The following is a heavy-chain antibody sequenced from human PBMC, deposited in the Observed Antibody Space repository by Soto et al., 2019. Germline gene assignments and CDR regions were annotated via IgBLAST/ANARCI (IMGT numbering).Heavy chain of an antibody. J-gene: IGHJ5*02. V-gene: IGHV4-31*03. D-gene: IGHD2-15*01. CDR1: GGSISSGGYY. Sequence: SETLSLTCTVSGGSISSGGYYWSWIRQHPGKGLEWIGYIYYSGSTYYNPSLKSRVTISVDTSKNQFSLKLSSVTAADTAVYYCARYTPYSYWFDPWGQGTLVTVSS. CDR3: ARYTPYSYWFDP. CDR2: IYYSGST.